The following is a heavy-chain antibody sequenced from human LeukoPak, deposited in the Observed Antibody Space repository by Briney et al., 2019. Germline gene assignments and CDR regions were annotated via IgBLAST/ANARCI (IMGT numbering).Heavy chain of an antibody. CDR2: ISGNNGNT. D-gene: IGHD3-22*01. V-gene: IGHV1-18*01. Sequence: ASVKVSCKASGYTFTSYGISWVRQAPGQALEWMGWISGNNGNTNYAQKHQGRVTMTTDTSTSTAYMELRSLRSDDTAVYYCARDFHSSGYYHYFHYWGQGTLVTVSS. CDR3: ARDFHSSGYYHYFHY. J-gene: IGHJ4*02. CDR1: GYTFTSYG.